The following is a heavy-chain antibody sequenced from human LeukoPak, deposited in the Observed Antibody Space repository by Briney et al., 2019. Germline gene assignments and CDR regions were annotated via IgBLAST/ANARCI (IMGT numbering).Heavy chain of an antibody. CDR3: ARSDSSGYYLY. CDR2: IYYSGST. CDR1: GGSISSFY. V-gene: IGHV4-59*01. J-gene: IGHJ4*02. Sequence: SETLSLTCTVSGGSISSFYWSWIRQPPGKGLEWIGYIYYSGSTNYNPSLKSRVTISVDTSKNQFSLKLSSVTAADTAVYYCARSDSSGYYLYWGQGTLVTASS. D-gene: IGHD3-22*01.